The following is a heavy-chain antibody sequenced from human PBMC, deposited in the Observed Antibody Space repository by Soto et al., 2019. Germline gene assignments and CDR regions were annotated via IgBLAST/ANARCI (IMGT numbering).Heavy chain of an antibody. CDR1: GGSISSSSYY. V-gene: IGHV4-39*01. Sequence: SETLSLTCTVSGGSISSSSYYWGWIRQPPGKGLEWIGSIYYSGSTYYNPSLKSRVTISVDTSKNQFSLKLSSVTAADTAVYYCVRRRDSWAVYYYYGMDVWGQGTTVTVSS. CDR2: IYYSGST. CDR3: VRRRDSWAVYYYYGMDV. D-gene: IGHD2-15*01. J-gene: IGHJ6*02.